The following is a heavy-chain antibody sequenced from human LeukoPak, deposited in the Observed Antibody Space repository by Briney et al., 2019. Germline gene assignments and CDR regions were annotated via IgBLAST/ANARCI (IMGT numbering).Heavy chain of an antibody. J-gene: IGHJ4*02. CDR1: GFAFSSYA. V-gene: IGHV3-30-3*01. D-gene: IGHD1-7*01. CDR3: ARDGELELPDY. CDR2: ISYDGSNR. Sequence: GGSLRLSCAASGFAFSSYAMHWVRQAPGKGLEWVAVISYDGSNRYYADSVKGRFTISRDNSKNTLYLQMNSLRAEDTAVYYCARDGELELPDYWGQGTLVTVSS.